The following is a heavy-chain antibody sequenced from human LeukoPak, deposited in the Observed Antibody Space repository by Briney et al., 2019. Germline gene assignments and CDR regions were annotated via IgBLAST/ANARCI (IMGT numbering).Heavy chain of an antibody. CDR1: GYTFTGYY. D-gene: IGHD6-13*01. CDR2: INPNSGGT. V-gene: IGHV1-2*02. J-gene: IGHJ4*02. CDR3: ARDLVAAAGNFDY. Sequence: GASVKVSCKACGYTFTGYYMHWVRQAPGQGLEWMGWINPNSGGTNYAQKFQGRVTMTRDTSISTAYMELSRLRSDDTAVYYCARDLVAAAGNFDYWGQGTLVTVSS.